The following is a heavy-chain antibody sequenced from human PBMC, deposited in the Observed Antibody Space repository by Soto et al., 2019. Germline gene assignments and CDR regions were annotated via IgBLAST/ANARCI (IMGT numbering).Heavy chain of an antibody. CDR3: ARVAYRSSSGSHFDY. CDR2: VNHSGST. D-gene: IGHD6-6*01. Sequence: SETLCLTCAVYGGSFSGYYWSWIRQPPGKGLEWIGEVNHSGSTNYNPSLKSRVTISVDRSKNQFSLKLSSVTAADTAVYHCARVAYRSSSGSHFDYWGQGIVVTVSS. CDR1: GGSFSGYY. J-gene: IGHJ4*02. V-gene: IGHV4-34*01.